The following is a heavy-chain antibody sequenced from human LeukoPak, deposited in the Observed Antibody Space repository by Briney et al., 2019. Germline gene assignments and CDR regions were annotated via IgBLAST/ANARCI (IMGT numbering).Heavy chain of an antibody. CDR3: ARENPLYCSSTRCYPNWFDP. Sequence: ASETLSLACTVSGGSISSNNYYWGWIRQPPGKGLEWIGTIYYSGGTYYNPSLKSRVTISVDTSKNQFSLKLSSVTAADTAVYYCARENPLYCSSTRCYPNWFDPWGQGTLVTVSS. CDR2: IYYSGGT. D-gene: IGHD2-2*01. V-gene: IGHV4-39*07. CDR1: GGSISSNNYY. J-gene: IGHJ5*02.